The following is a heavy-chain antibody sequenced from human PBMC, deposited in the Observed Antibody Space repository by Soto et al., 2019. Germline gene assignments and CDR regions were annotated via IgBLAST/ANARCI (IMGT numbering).Heavy chain of an antibody. CDR1: GGSISSYY. Sequence: PSETLSLTCTVSGGSISSYYWSWIRQPPGKGLEWIGYIYYSGSTSYADSVKGRFTISRDNAKNTLYLQMNSLRADDTAVYYCASGLITVAGTRNYWGPGTLVTVSS. CDR3: ASGLITVAGTRNY. CDR2: IYYSGST. D-gene: IGHD6-19*01. V-gene: IGHV4-59*08. J-gene: IGHJ4*02.